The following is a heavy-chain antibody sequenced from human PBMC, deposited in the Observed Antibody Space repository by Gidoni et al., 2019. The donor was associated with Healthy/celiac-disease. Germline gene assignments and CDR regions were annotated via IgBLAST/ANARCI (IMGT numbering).Heavy chain of an antibody. CDR1: GFTFSSYA. CDR3: AKNIVVVPAAVDY. CDR2: ISGSGGST. Sequence: EVQLLESGGGLVQPGGSLRLSCAASGFTFSSYAMRWVPQAPGKGLEWVSAISGSGGSTYYADSVKGRFTISRDNSKNTLYLQMNSLRAEDTAVYYCAKNIVVVPAAVDYWGQGTLVTVSS. J-gene: IGHJ4*02. D-gene: IGHD2-2*01. V-gene: IGHV3-23*01.